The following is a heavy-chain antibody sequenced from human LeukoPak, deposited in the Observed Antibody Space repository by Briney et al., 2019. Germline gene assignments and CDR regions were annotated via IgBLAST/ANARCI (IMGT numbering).Heavy chain of an antibody. CDR1: GFTFSSYG. CDR3: ARDSPGGVLDY. Sequence: GGSLRLSCAASGFTFSSYGMHWVRQAPGKGLEWVAVISYDGSNKYYADSVKGRFTISRDNSKNTLYLQMNSLRAEDTAMYYCARDSPGGVLDYWGQGTLVTVSS. V-gene: IGHV3-30*03. D-gene: IGHD3-16*01. CDR2: ISYDGSNK. J-gene: IGHJ4*02.